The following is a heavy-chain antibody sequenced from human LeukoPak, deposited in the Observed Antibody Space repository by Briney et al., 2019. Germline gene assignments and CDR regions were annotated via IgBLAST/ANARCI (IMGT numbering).Heavy chain of an antibody. J-gene: IGHJ4*02. Sequence: GSLRLSYAASGFTFSSFWMTWVRQAPGKGLEWVANIERDGSKKTYVDSVKGRFTISRDNAKNSLYLQMSSLRAEDTAVYYCATAPAAADSCWGQGTLVAVSS. CDR1: GFTFSSFW. V-gene: IGHV3-7*01. D-gene: IGHD6-13*01. CDR2: IERDGSKK. CDR3: ATAPAAADSC.